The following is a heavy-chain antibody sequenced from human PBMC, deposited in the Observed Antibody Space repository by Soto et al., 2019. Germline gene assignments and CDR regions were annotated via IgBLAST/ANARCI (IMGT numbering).Heavy chain of an antibody. V-gene: IGHV4-31*03. CDR2: IYYSGST. J-gene: IGHJ4*02. Sequence: SETLSLTCTVSGGSISSGGYYWSWIRQHPGKGLEWIGYIYYSGSTYYNPSLKSRVTISVDTSKNQFSLKLSSVTAADTAVYYCARVHYYDSSGYYMDYWGQGTLVTVSS. CDR3: ARVHYYDSSGYYMDY. D-gene: IGHD3-22*01. CDR1: GGSISSGGYY.